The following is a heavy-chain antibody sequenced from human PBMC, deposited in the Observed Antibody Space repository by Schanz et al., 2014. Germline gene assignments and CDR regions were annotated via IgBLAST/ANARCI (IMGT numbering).Heavy chain of an antibody. CDR2: IKQDESER. Sequence: VQLVESGGGLVKPGGSLRLSCAASGFTFSDYYMSWIRQAPGKGLEWVANIKQDESERSYVDSVKGRFTISRDNAKNSLYLQMNSLRDEDTAVYYCARDKGGYYPFDYWGQGTLVTVSS. CDR3: ARDKGGYYPFDY. D-gene: IGHD3-3*01. CDR1: GFTFSDYY. J-gene: IGHJ4*02. V-gene: IGHV3-7*01.